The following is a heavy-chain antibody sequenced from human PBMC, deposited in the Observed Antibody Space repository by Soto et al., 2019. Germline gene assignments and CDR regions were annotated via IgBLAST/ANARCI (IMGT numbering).Heavy chain of an antibody. V-gene: IGHV3-11*04. CDR1: GFTFSDHY. Sequence: PGGSLRLSCAASGFTFSDHYMAWIRQAPGKGLEIVAHMSGSGSSEDYGDSVKGRFSIFRDNAKNTLYLQMNSLRVEDAAVYYCASDLSGRADVWGQGTTVTVSS. CDR2: MSGSGSSE. J-gene: IGHJ6*02. D-gene: IGHD3-10*01. CDR3: ASDLSGRADV.